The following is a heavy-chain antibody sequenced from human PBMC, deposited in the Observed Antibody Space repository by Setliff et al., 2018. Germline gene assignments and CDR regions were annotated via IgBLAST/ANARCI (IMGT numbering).Heavy chain of an antibody. CDR3: ARTGTYRYFDY. J-gene: IGHJ4*02. CDR1: GASLNSGTYY. CDR2: IYYRGDT. V-gene: IGHV4-39*01. Sequence: SETLSHTCTVSGASLNSGTYYWGWIRQPPGKGLEWIGRIYYRGDTYYNASLKGRLTISVDTAQNQFSLRLTSVTAADTAVYYCARTGTYRYFDYWGQGALVTVSS. D-gene: IGHD1-1*01.